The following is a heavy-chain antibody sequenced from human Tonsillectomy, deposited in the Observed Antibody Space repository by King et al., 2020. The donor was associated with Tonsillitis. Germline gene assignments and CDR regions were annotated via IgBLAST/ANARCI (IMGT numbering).Heavy chain of an antibody. CDR1: GYTFTGYY. Sequence: QLVQSGAEVKKPGDSVEVSCKTSGYTFTGYYVHWVRQAPGQGLEWMGWVNPHSGATNYAQKFQDWDTMTSDPSISTVYMELSRRKADDTAVYYCARDGYDFWSGYYLSGGMDVWGQGTTVIVSS. D-gene: IGHD3-3*01. J-gene: IGHJ6*02. CDR3: ARDGYDFWSGYYLSGGMDV. V-gene: IGHV1-2*04. CDR2: VNPHSGAT.